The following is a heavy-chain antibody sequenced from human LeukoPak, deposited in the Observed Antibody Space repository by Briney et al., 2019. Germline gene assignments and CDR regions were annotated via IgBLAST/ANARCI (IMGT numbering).Heavy chain of an antibody. Sequence: SETLSLTCTVSGGSVSSYYWTWIRQPAGKGLEWIGRIYTGGSANYNPSLKSRINMSVDTSKNQFSLTLSSVTAADTAVYYCAREGSATTATKRYFDYWGQGSLVTVSS. J-gene: IGHJ4*02. D-gene: IGHD4-17*01. V-gene: IGHV4-4*07. CDR3: AREGSATTATKRYFDY. CDR2: IYTGGSA. CDR1: GGSVSSYY.